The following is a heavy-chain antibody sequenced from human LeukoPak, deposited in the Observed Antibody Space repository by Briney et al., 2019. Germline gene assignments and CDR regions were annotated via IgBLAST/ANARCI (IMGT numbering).Heavy chain of an antibody. D-gene: IGHD3-10*01. Sequence: PSETLSLTCAVYGGSFSGYYWSWIRQPPGKGLEWIGEINHSGSTNYNPSLKSRVTISVDTSKNQFSLKLSSVTAADTAVYYCARGGWFGEFSLDYWGQGTLVTVSS. CDR2: INHSGST. J-gene: IGHJ4*02. CDR1: GGSFSGYY. CDR3: ARGGWFGEFSLDY. V-gene: IGHV4-34*01.